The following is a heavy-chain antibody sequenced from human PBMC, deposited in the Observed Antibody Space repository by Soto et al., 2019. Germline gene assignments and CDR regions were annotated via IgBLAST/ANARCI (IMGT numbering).Heavy chain of an antibody. CDR1: GFSFSSNG. V-gene: IGHV3-74*01. CDR2: INPEETTT. Sequence: GGSLRLSCVASGFSFSSNGMHWVRQAPGKGLVWVSRINPEETTTTYADPVEGRFTISRDNAKSTLYLQMNSLRVEETAVYYCTRDTFGARDYWGQGTLVTVSS. D-gene: IGHD1-26*01. J-gene: IGHJ4*02. CDR3: TRDTFGARDY.